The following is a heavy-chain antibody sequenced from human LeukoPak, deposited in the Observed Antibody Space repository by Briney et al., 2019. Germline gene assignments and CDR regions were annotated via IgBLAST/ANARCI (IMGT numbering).Heavy chain of an antibody. Sequence: SETLSLTCAVSGGSISSSNWWSWVRQPPGKGLEWIGEIYHSGSTNYNPSLKSRVTISVDKSKNQFSLKLNSVTAADTAVYYCARVSIRGGDWDYWGQGTLVTVSS. D-gene: IGHD2-21*02. J-gene: IGHJ4*02. CDR1: GGSISSSNW. V-gene: IGHV4-4*02. CDR3: ARVSIRGGDWDY. CDR2: IYHSGST.